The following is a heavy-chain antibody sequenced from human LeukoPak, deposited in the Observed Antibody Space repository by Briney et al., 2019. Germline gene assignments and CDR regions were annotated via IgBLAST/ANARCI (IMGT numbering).Heavy chain of an antibody. CDR3: ARDFGVPFNWFDP. J-gene: IGHJ5*02. V-gene: IGHV1-46*01. Sequence: GASVKVSCKAFGYTFTSNYMHWVRQAPGQGPEWMGVISPSGGSTTYAQKFQGRVTLTRDMSTSTDYLELSSLRSEDTAVYYCARDFGVPFNWFDPWGQGTLVTVSS. CDR2: ISPSGGST. D-gene: IGHD2-8*01. CDR1: GYTFTSNY.